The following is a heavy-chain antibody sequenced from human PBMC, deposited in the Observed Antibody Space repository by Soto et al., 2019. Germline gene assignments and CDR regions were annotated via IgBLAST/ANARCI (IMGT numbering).Heavy chain of an antibody. J-gene: IGHJ5*02. CDR1: RFTFSSYS. CDR2: ISDSGGST. D-gene: IGHD1-1*01. CDR3: AKGSTGINWFDP. Sequence: VQLLESGGGLVQPGGSLRLSCAASRFTFSSYSMSWVRQAPGEGLEWVSSISDSGGSTYYPDSVKGRFTISRDNSKNTLYLQMNSLRAEDTAVYYCAKGSTGINWFDPWGQGILVTVSS. V-gene: IGHV3-23*01.